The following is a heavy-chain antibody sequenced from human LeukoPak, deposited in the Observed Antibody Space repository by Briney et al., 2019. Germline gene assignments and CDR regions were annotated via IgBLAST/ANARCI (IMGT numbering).Heavy chain of an antibody. CDR2: INHSGST. D-gene: IGHD5-18*01. Sequence: SETLSLTCAVYGGSFSGYYWSWIRQPPGKGVEWIGEINHSGSTNYNPSLKSRVTISVDTSKNQFSLKLSSVTAADTAVYYCAAGGYSYALWYWGQGTLVTVSS. CDR3: AAGGYSYALWY. J-gene: IGHJ4*02. CDR1: GGSFSGYY. V-gene: IGHV4-34*01.